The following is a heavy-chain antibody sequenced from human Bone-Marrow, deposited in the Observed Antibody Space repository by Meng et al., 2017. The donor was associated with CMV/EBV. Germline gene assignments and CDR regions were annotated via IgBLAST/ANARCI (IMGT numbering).Heavy chain of an antibody. Sequence: TVYGAYISSSSSYWCCTRQPPGKGLEWIGSIYYSGSTYYNPSLTSRVTISVDTSKNQFSLKLSSVTAADTAVYYCARDSSSSFYFDYWGQGTLVTVSS. J-gene: IGHJ4*02. CDR1: GAYISSSSSY. CDR2: IYYSGST. D-gene: IGHD6-6*01. V-gene: IGHV4-39*07. CDR3: ARDSSSSFYFDY.